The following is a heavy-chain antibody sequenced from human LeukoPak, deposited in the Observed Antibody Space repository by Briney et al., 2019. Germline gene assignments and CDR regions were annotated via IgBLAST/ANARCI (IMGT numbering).Heavy chain of an antibody. CDR2: LSYDGTTR. Sequence: GRSLRLSCTTSGFTFGTSGMHWVRQAPGKGLEWVGVLSYDGTTRHYADSVKGRFTISGDNSKSTLYLQMNSLRVEDTALYYCVKEQSSGYYRVADSWGQGTLVTVSS. V-gene: IGHV3-30*18. CDR1: GFTFGTSG. CDR3: VKEQSSGYYRVADS. D-gene: IGHD6-19*01. J-gene: IGHJ4*02.